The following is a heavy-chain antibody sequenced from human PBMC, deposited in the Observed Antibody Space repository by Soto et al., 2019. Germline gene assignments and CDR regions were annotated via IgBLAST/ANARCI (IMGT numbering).Heavy chain of an antibody. CDR1: GGTFRTAA. CDR3: ARDKDRLQLGGNYYYIMDV. J-gene: IGHJ6*02. Sequence: QVQLVQSGAEVKKPGSSVKISCKASGGTFRTAAFSWVRQAPGQGLEWMGGIIPIFPTPDYAQKFQGRVTITADEATTTTNLEMTSLRAEDTAIYYCARDKDRLQLGGNYYYIMDVWGQGTTVTVSS. D-gene: IGHD1-1*01. V-gene: IGHV1-69*12. CDR2: IIPIFPTP.